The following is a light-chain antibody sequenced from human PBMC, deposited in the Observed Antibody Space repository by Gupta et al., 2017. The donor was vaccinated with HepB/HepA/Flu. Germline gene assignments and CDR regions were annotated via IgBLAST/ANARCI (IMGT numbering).Light chain of an antibody. J-gene: IGKJ4*01. V-gene: IGKV3-15*01. CDR1: QNIYDN. CDR3: QQYKKWTPVT. CDR2: RAS. Sequence: ETVMTQSPDTLSVSPGERVTLSCRASQNIYDNLAWYQQKPGQAPRLFIYRASIRDTGIPVRFSGSGSGTEFTLTISSRQSEDFAVYYCQQYKKWTPVTFGGGTKVEIK.